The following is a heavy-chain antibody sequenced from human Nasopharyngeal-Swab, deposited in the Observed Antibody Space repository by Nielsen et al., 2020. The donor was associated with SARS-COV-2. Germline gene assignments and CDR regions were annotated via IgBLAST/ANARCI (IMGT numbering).Heavy chain of an antibody. V-gene: IGHV3-23*01. J-gene: IGHJ4*02. CDR2: ISGSGGST. D-gene: IGHD7-27*01. Sequence: GESLKISCAASGFTFSSYAMSWVRQAPGKGLEWVSAISGSGGSTYYADSVKGRFTIFRDNSKNTLYLQMNSLRTEDTAIYYCAKQSANWGSYFDYWGQGTLVTVSS. CDR1: GFTFSSYA. CDR3: AKQSANWGSYFDY.